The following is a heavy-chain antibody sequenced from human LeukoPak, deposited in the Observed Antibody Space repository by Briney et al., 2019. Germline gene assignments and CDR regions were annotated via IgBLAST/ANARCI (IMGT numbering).Heavy chain of an antibody. D-gene: IGHD3-22*01. CDR3: ARASDSSGYYDY. V-gene: IGHV3-74*01. Sequence: GGSLRLSCAASGFTFSSYWMHWVRQAPGKGLVWVSRINTDGSTTSYADSVKGRFTISRDNAENTLYLQMNSLRAGDTAVYYCARASDSSGYYDYWGQGTLVTVSS. CDR2: INTDGSTT. CDR1: GFTFSSYW. J-gene: IGHJ4*02.